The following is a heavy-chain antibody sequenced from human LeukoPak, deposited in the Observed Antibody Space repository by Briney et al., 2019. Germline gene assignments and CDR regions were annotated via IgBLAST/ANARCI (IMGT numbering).Heavy chain of an antibody. J-gene: IGHJ5*02. V-gene: IGHV3-74*01. CDR1: GFTFSTAW. Sequence: GGSLRLSCVASGFTFSTAWMHWARQTPGKGLVWVSHINGDGRRINYADDVKGRFTISRDNSKNTLYLQMNSLGVEDTAVYYCVRDLPRTSGPWGQGTLVTVSS. CDR3: VRDLPRTSGP. D-gene: IGHD3-10*01. CDR2: INGDGRRI.